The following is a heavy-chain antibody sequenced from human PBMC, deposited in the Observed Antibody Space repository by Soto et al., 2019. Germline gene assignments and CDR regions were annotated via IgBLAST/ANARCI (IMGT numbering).Heavy chain of an antibody. Sequence: SETLSLTCTVSGGSISRSSYYWGWIRQPPGKGLEWIGSIYYSRSTYYNPSLKSRVTISVDTSKNQFSLKLSSVTAADTAVYYCARHDYGGFGLWGQGTLVTVS. D-gene: IGHD4-17*01. J-gene: IGHJ4*02. CDR1: GGSISRSSYY. V-gene: IGHV4-39*01. CDR2: IYYSRST. CDR3: ARHDYGGFGL.